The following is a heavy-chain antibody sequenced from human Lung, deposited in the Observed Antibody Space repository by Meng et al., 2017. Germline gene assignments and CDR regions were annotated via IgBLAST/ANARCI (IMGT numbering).Heavy chain of an antibody. V-gene: IGHV1-18*01. J-gene: IGHJ4*02. CDR3: ATRGNPYLNC. CDR1: GYTFSNYG. CDR2: VNTYNGKT. Sequence: QGHPGQSGAEVKKPGASVKVSCKASGYTFSNYGFSWVRQAPGQGLEWLGWVNTYNGKTDYAQKFQGRITMTTDTFTSTAYMELRNLRSDDTAVYYCATRGNPYLNCWGQGTLVTVSS.